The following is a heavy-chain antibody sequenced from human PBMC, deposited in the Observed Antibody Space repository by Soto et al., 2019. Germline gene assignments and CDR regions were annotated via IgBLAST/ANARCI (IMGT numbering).Heavy chain of an antibody. J-gene: IGHJ4*02. Sequence: SETLSLTCTVSGGSISSGGYYWSWIRQHPGKDLEWIGYIYYSGSTYYTPSLKSRLTISVVTSKNQFSLNLSSVTSADTAVYYCAIWRAYTPFDYWGQGTLVTVSS. CDR1: GGSISSGGYY. CDR2: IYYSGST. CDR3: AIWRAYTPFDY. V-gene: IGHV4-31*03. D-gene: IGHD3-16*01.